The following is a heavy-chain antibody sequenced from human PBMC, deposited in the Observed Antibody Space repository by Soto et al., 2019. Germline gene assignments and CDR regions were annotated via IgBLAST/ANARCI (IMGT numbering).Heavy chain of an antibody. Sequence: PSQTLSLTCGVFGASISNGGYSWSWIRQPPGKGLEWIGYIYHSGDTFYNPSLRGRVTISVDRSKNQFPLNLKSVTAADTAVYYCARYLLRGVIDYWGQGSLVTVSS. J-gene: IGHJ4*02. V-gene: IGHV4-30-2*01. CDR3: ARYLLRGVIDY. D-gene: IGHD3-10*01. CDR2: IYHSGDT. CDR1: GASISNGGYS.